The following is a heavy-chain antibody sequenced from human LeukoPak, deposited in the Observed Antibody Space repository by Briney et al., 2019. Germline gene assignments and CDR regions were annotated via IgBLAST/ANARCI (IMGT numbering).Heavy chain of an antibody. V-gene: IGHV1-2*04. CDR3: ARVTGMEDQLLYDALDI. D-gene: IGHD1-26*01. J-gene: IGHJ3*02. Sequence: GASVKVSCKASGYTFTGYYMHWVRQAPGQGLEWMGWINPNSGGTNYAQKFQGWVTMTRDTSISTAYMELSRLRSDDTAVYYCARVTGMEDQLLYDALDIWGQGTMVTVSS. CDR2: INPNSGGT. CDR1: GYTFTGYY.